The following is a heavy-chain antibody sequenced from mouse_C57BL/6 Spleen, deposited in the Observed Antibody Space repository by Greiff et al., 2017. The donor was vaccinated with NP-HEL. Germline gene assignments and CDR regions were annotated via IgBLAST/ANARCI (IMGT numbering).Heavy chain of an antibody. CDR2: IWRGGST. V-gene: IGHV2-2*01. CDR1: GFSLTSYG. J-gene: IGHJ1*03. Sequence: VKLMESGPGLVQPSQSLSITCKVSGFSLTSYGVHWVRQSPGKGLEWLGVIWRGGSTDYNAAFISRLSISKDNSKSQVFFKMNSLQADDTAIYYCARNRDYWYFDVWGTGTTVTVSS. D-gene: IGHD3-3*01. CDR3: ARNRDYWYFDV.